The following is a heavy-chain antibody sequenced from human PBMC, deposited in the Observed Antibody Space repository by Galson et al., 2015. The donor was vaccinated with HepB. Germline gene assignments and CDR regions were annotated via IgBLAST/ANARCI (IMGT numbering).Heavy chain of an antibody. D-gene: IGHD3-16*01. CDR1: GFTFSSYS. V-gene: IGHV3-48*02. CDR2: ISGRDNTI. CDR3: ARDGGLVGAYSSDY. Sequence: SLRLSCAASGFTFSSYSMNWVRQAPGRGLEWLSYISGRDNTIYYADSVKGRFTISRDNAKNSLYLQMNSLRDEDTAVYYCARDGGLVGAYSSDYWGQGALVTVSS. J-gene: IGHJ4*02.